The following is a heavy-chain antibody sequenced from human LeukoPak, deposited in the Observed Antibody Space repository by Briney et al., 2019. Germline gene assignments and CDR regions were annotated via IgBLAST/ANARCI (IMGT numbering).Heavy chain of an antibody. J-gene: IGHJ4*02. D-gene: IGHD6-19*01. CDR2: IRYDGSNK. Sequence: GGSLRLSCAASGFTFSSYGMHWVRQAPGKGRGWVAFIRYDGSNKYYADSVKGRVTISRDNSKNTLYLQMNRLRAEDTAVYYCANRWSSGWYFDYWGQGTLVTVSS. CDR1: GFTFSSYG. V-gene: IGHV3-30*02. CDR3: ANRWSSGWYFDY.